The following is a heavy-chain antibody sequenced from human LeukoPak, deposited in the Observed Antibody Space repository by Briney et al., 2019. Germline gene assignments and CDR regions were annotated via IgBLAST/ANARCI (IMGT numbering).Heavy chain of an antibody. CDR3: ASDELAAAGNKYFYYGMDA. CDR1: GYTFTSYG. CDR2: INAYNGNT. Sequence: ASVKVSFKATGYTFTSYGINWVRQAPGQGLEWMGWINAYNGNTNYAQKLQGRVTMTTDTSTSTAYMELRSLRSDDTAVYYCASDELAAAGNKYFYYGMDAWGQGTTVTVSS. V-gene: IGHV1-18*01. D-gene: IGHD6-13*01. J-gene: IGHJ6*02.